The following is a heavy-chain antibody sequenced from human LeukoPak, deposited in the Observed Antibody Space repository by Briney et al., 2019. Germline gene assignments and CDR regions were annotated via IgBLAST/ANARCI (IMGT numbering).Heavy chain of an antibody. J-gene: IGHJ3*02. CDR3: ATRTTTSAFDI. Sequence: ASVKVSFKVSGYTLTELSMHWVRQAPGKGPEWMGGFDPEDGETIYAQKFQGRVTMTEDTSTDTAYMELSSLRSEDTAVYYCATRTTTSAFDIWGQGTMVTVSS. D-gene: IGHD2/OR15-2a*01. V-gene: IGHV1-24*01. CDR1: GYTLTELS. CDR2: FDPEDGET.